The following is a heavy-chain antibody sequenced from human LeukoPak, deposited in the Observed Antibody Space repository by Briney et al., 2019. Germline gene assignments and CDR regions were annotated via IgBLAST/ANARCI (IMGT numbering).Heavy chain of an antibody. CDR2: IYYSGST. V-gene: IGHV4-59*01. J-gene: IGHJ6*03. D-gene: IGHD6-13*01. CDR1: GGSISSYY. Sequence: SETLSLTCTVSGGSISSYYWSWIRQPPGKGPEWIGYIYYSGSTNYNPSLKSRVTISIDTSKNQFSLKLSSVTAADTAVYYCAGSSWSLYYYYMDVWGKGTTVTVSS. CDR3: AGSSWSLYYYYMDV.